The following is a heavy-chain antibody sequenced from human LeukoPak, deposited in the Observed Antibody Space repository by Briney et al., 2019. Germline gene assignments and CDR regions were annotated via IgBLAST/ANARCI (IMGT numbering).Heavy chain of an antibody. CDR3: AKDQSRVGASDPFDY. CDR1: GFTFSSYD. V-gene: IGHV3-13*01. Sequence: GGSLRLSCAASGFTFSSYDMHWVRQATGKGLEWVSAIGTAGDTYYPGSVKGRFTISRDNSNNTVYLQMNSLRAEDTAVYYCAKDQSRVGASDPFDYWGQGMQVGVSS. D-gene: IGHD1-26*01. CDR2: IGTAGDT. J-gene: IGHJ4*02.